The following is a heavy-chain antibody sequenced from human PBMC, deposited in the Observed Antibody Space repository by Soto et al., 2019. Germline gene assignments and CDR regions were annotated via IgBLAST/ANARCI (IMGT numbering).Heavy chain of an antibody. V-gene: IGHV4-31*03. Sequence: PSETLSLTCTVSGGSIGSGGYYWSWIRQDPGKGLEWLGYIYSNGNTYYNPFLKSRLIISSDTSQNLFSLRLSSVTAADTAVYYCARGGSSGIAARRGYYYYGMDVWGQGTTVTVSS. CDR1: GGSIGSGGYY. J-gene: IGHJ6*02. CDR3: ARGGSSGIAARRGYYYYGMDV. CDR2: IYSNGNT. D-gene: IGHD6-6*01.